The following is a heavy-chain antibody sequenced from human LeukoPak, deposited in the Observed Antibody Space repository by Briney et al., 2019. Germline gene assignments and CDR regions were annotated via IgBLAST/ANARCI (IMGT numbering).Heavy chain of an antibody. J-gene: IGHJ4*02. CDR3: ARGGGYNYGTFDY. Sequence: GESLKISCKGSGSSLTNYWIGWVRQMPGKGLEWMGIIYPGDSDTRYSPSFQGQVTIPADKSISTAYLQWSSLKASDTAMYYCARGGGYNYGTFDYWGQGTLVTVSS. D-gene: IGHD5-18*01. V-gene: IGHV5-51*01. CDR1: GSSLTNYW. CDR2: IYPGDSDT.